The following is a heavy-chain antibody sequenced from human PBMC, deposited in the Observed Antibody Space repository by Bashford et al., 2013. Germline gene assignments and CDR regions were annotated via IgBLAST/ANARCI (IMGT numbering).Heavy chain of an antibody. Sequence: GGSLRLSCVASGFRISTFWISWVRQAPGKGLEWVANIKQDGSVKKYVESVKGRFTISRDNGKNSVCLQMNSLRAEDAAMYKCATSGDLGSLNYLKYWGQGTLVTVSS. D-gene: IGHD2-21*01. V-gene: IGHV3-7*01. CDR3: ATSGDLGSLNYLKY. J-gene: IGHJ4*02. CDR2: IKQDGSVK. CDR1: GFRISTFW.